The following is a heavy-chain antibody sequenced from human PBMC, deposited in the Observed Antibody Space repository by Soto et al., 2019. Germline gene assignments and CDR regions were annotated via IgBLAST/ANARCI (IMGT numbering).Heavy chain of an antibody. V-gene: IGHV3-33*08. Sequence: QVQLVESGGGVVQPGGSLRLSCAASGFTFSYYGFHWVRQAPGKGLEWVAVMHTGGNEKYYVDSVKGRFTVSSDDSRNMGYLEMSGLRAEDTAEYFCARDADTTGHYSHFDLWGRGALVAVS. D-gene: IGHD3-9*01. CDR1: GFTFSYYG. CDR2: MHTGGNEK. J-gene: IGHJ4*02. CDR3: ARDADTTGHYSHFDL.